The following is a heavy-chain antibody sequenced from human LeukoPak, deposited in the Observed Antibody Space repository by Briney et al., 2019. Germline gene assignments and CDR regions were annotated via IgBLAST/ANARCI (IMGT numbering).Heavy chain of an antibody. Sequence: SVKVSCKASGYTFTGYYMHWVRQAPGQGLEWMGRIIPILGIANYAQKFQGRVTITADKSTSTAYMELSSLRSEDTAVYYCASGERKGARVYWGQGTLVTVSS. D-gene: IGHD1-26*01. CDR1: GYTFTGYY. V-gene: IGHV1-69*02. J-gene: IGHJ4*02. CDR3: ASGERKGARVY. CDR2: IIPILGIA.